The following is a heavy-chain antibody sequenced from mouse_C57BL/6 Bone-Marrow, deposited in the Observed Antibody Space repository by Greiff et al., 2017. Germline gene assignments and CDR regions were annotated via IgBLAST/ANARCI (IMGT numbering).Heavy chain of an antibody. D-gene: IGHD1-1*01. J-gene: IGHJ3*01. CDR1: GFNIKDDY. V-gene: IGHV14-4*01. CDR3: TTYYYVFAY. Sequence: VQLKQSGAELVRPGASVKLSCTASGFNIKDDYMHWVKQRPEQGLEWIGWIDPENGDTEYASKFQGKATITADTSSNTAYLQLSSLTSEDTAVYYCTTYYYVFAYGGQGTRVTVSA. CDR2: IDPENGDT.